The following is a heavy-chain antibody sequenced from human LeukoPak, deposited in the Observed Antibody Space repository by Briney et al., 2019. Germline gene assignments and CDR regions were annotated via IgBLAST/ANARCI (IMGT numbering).Heavy chain of an antibody. V-gene: IGHV3-30*04. CDR3: ARDRFRDYYYYMDV. D-gene: IGHD3-10*01. CDR1: GFTFSSYA. CDR2: ISYDGSNK. Sequence: GGSLRLSCAASGFTFSSYAMHWVRQAPGKGLEWVAVISYDGSNKYYADSGKGRFTISRDNSENTLYLQMNSLRAEDTAVYYCARDRFRDYYYYMDVWGKGTTVTVSS. J-gene: IGHJ6*03.